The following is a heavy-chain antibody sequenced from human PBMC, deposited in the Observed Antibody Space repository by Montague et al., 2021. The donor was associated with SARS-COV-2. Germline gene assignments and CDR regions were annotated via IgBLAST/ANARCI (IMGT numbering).Heavy chain of an antibody. Sequence: SLRLSCAASGFTFSSYAMSWVRQAPGKGLEWVSAISGSGGSTYYADSVKGRFTISRDNSKNTLYLQMNSLRAEDTAVYYCAKGSGGTMCGVVITYWYFDLWGRGTLVTVSS. CDR2: ISGSGGST. V-gene: IGHV3-23*01. D-gene: IGHD3-3*01. CDR1: GFTFSSYA. CDR3: AKGSGGTMCGVVITYWYFDL. J-gene: IGHJ2*01.